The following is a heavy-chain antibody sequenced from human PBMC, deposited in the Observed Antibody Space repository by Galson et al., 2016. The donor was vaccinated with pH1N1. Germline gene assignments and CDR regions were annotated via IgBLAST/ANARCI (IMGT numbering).Heavy chain of an antibody. J-gene: IGHJ4*02. CDR2: ILYDGTNE. CDR3: ARDSEYSGHEGFH. Sequence: SLRLSCAASRFTFTSYAMHWVRQAPGKGLEWVAVILYDGTNEYYADSVKGRFTISRDKTQSTVYLQMNSLRTEDTAVYYCARDSEYSGHEGFHWAQGTLVIVSS. CDR1: RFTFTSYA. V-gene: IGHV3-30*04. D-gene: IGHD5-12*01.